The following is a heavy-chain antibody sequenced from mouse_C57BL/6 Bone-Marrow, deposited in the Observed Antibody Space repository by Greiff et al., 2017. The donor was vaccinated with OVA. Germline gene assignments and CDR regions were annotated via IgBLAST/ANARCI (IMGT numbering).Heavy chain of an antibody. J-gene: IGHJ3*01. V-gene: IGHV5-6*01. Sequence: VQLKESGGDLVKPGGSLKLSCAASGFTFSSYGMSWVRQTPDKRLEWVATISSGGSYTYYPDSVKGRFTISRDNAKNTLYLQMSSLKSEETAMYYCARPSNWDWFAYWGQGTLVTVSA. D-gene: IGHD4-1*01. CDR3: ARPSNWDWFAY. CDR1: GFTFSSYG. CDR2: ISSGGSYT.